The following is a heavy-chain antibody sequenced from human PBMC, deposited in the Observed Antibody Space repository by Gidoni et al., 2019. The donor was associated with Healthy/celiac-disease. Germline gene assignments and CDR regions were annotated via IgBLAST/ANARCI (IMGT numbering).Heavy chain of an antibody. V-gene: IGHV3-7*01. J-gene: IGHJ2*01. D-gene: IGHD3-22*01. Sequence: EVQLVESGGGLVQPGGSLRLSCAASGFTFSSYWMSWVLQAPGKGLEWVANIKQDGSEKYYVDSVKGRFTISRDNAKNSLYLQMNSLRAEDTAVYYCARVRGLPWTMIVVVITHNHWYFDLWGRGTLVTVSS. CDR2: IKQDGSEK. CDR1: GFTFSSYW. CDR3: ARVRGLPWTMIVVVITHNHWYFDL.